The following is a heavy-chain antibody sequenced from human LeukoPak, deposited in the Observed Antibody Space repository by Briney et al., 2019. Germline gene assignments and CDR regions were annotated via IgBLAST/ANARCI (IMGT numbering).Heavy chain of an antibody. CDR1: GFTFDDYA. J-gene: IGHJ6*02. D-gene: IGHD2-2*02. CDR2: ISWNSGSI. Sequence: GGSLRLSCAASGFTFDDYAMHWVRQAPGKGLEWVSGISWNSGSIGYADSVKGRFTISRDNAKNSLYLQMNSLRAEDTALYYCAKEIIPAAIHLTPTNYGMDVWGQGTTVTASS. CDR3: AKEIIPAAIHLTPTNYGMDV. V-gene: IGHV3-9*01.